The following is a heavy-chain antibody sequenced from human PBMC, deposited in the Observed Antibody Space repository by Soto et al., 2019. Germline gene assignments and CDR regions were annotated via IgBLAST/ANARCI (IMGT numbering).Heavy chain of an antibody. D-gene: IGHD3-3*01. CDR3: AKLGDAVSGYFDF. Sequence: QVQLVQSGGGVVQPGGSLRLSCAASGFTFSSYAIHWVRQVPGKGLEWVADVSFDGSHKTYAVPVRGRFTISRDNSKKTVYLQMNSLRAEDTALYYCAKLGDAVSGYFDFWGQGTQVAVSS. CDR1: GFTFSSYA. CDR2: VSFDGSHK. J-gene: IGHJ5*01. V-gene: IGHV3-30*18.